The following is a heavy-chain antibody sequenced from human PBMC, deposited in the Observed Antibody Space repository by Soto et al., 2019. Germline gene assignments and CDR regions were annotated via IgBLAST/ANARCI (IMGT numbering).Heavy chain of an antibody. CDR1: GCSISSGGYY. J-gene: IGHJ4*02. D-gene: IGHD4-17*01. Sequence: SETLSLTCTVSGCSISSGGYYWSWIRQHPGKGLEWIGYIYYSGSTYYNPSLKSRVTISVDTSKNQFSLKLSSVTAADTAVYYCLAYGDNGTHGGVYWGQGTLVTVSS. CDR3: LAYGDNGTHGGVY. V-gene: IGHV4-31*03. CDR2: IYYSGST.